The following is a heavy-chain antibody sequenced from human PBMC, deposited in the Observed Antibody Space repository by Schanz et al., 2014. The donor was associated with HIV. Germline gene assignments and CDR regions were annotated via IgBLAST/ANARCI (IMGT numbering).Heavy chain of an antibody. Sequence: VQLLESGGGLVQPGGSLRLSCAASGFRLSDYYMSWLRQAPGKGLEWVSYISKSGSTMYYAESVKGRFTISRDNTKNSLYLEMDSLRAEDTAMYYCTRDAFYYDSPFDLWGQGTMVTVSS. CDR3: TRDAFYYDSPFDL. D-gene: IGHD3-22*01. CDR2: ISKSGSTM. J-gene: IGHJ3*01. CDR1: GFRLSDYY. V-gene: IGHV3-11*01.